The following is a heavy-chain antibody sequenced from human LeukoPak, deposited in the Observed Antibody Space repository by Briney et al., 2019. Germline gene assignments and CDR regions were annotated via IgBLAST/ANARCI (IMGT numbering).Heavy chain of an antibody. CDR3: AKGSIAAAGTSCAFDI. CDR1: GFTFSSYG. CDR2: ISHDGSNR. D-gene: IGHD6-13*01. V-gene: IGHV3-30*18. J-gene: IGHJ3*02. Sequence: GGSLRLSCAASGFTFSSYGMHWVRQAPGKGLEWVAVISHDGSNRYFADSVKGRFTISRDNSKNTLYLQMNSLRADDTAVYYCAKGSIAAAGTSCAFDIWGQGAMVTVSS.